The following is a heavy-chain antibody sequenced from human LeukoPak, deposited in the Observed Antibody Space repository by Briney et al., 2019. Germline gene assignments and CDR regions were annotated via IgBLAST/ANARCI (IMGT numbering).Heavy chain of an antibody. Sequence: PGGSLRLSCAASGFTFSSHWMSWVRQAPGKGLEWVANIKEDGSEKYYLDSVKGRFTISRDNAKNSLYLQMSSLRAEDTAVYYCARVEGGWYGYSLVDYWGQGTLVTVSS. V-gene: IGHV3-7*01. CDR1: GFTFSSHW. D-gene: IGHD6-19*01. J-gene: IGHJ4*02. CDR3: ARVEGGWYGYSLVDY. CDR2: IKEDGSEK.